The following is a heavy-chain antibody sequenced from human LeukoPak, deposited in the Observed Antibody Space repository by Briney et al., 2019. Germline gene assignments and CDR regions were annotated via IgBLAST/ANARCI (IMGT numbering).Heavy chain of an antibody. CDR2: IYHSEST. J-gene: IGHJ4*02. CDR3: ATLGYSSSSEVD. CDR1: SYSIRSGYY. Sequence: PSETLSLTCDVSSYSIRSGYYWGWIRQPPGKGLEWIGSIYHSESTYYNPSLKSRVTVSVDTSKNQFSLKVNSVTAADTAVYYCATLGYSSSSEVDWGQGTLVTVSS. V-gene: IGHV4-38-2*01. D-gene: IGHD6-6*01.